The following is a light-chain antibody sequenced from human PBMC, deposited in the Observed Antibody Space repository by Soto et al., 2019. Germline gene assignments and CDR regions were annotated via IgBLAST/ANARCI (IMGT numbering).Light chain of an antibody. CDR2: GAS. Sequence: EIVLTQSPGTLSLSPGERATLSCRASQRVSSSYLAWYQKKPGQPPRLLIYGASSRATGIPDRFSGSGSGTDFTLTITRLEPEDFAVYYCQQYRTSFGGGTKVEIK. CDR1: QRVSSSY. J-gene: IGKJ4*01. CDR3: QQYRTS. V-gene: IGKV3-20*01.